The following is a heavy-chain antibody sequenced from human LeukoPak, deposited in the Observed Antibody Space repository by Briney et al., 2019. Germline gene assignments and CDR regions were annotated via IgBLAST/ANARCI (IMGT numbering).Heavy chain of an antibody. J-gene: IGHJ4*02. D-gene: IGHD3-3*01. V-gene: IGHV3-23*01. Sequence: PGGSLRLSCAASGFDFPNYWMVWVRQAPGKGLEWVSVIANSGETKYYADSVRGRFTISRDNSKNTLYLQMDSLRAEDTAIYYCAKGSVVYYDFWSGSYSDYWGQGTLVTVSS. CDR2: IANSGETK. CDR1: GFDFPNYW. CDR3: AKGSVVYYDFWSGSYSDY.